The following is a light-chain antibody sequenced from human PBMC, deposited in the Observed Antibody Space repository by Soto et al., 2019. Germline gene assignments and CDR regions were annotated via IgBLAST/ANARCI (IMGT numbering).Light chain of an antibody. CDR2: DVS. CDR3: FSFTTTSTHV. V-gene: IGLV2-8*01. CDR1: SSDGGGYNS. Sequence: QSALTQPPSASGSPGQSVTISCTGTSSDGGGYNSVSWYQQHPGSAPKLVIYDVSKRPSGVPDRFSGSKSGNTAYLTISGLQVEDEAEYFCFSFTTTSTHVFGTGTKVTVL. J-gene: IGLJ1*01.